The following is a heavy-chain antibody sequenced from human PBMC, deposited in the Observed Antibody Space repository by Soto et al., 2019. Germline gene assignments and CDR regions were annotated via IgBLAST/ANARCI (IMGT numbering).Heavy chain of an antibody. V-gene: IGHV3-33*01. CDR2: IWYDGSNK. CDR1: GFTFSSYG. Sequence: QVQLVESGGGVVQPGRSLRLSCAASGFTFSSYGMHWVRQDPGKGLEWVAVIWYDGSNKYYADSVKGRFTISRDNSKNTLYLQMNSLRAEDTAVYYCARDNPGPAAMIESFDYWGQGTLVTVSS. J-gene: IGHJ4*02. CDR3: ARDNPGPAAMIESFDY. D-gene: IGHD2-2*01.